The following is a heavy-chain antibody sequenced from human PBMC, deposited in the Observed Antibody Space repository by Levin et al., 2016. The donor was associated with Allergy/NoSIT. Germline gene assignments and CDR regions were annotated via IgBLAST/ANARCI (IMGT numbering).Heavy chain of an antibody. V-gene: IGHV4-59*01. J-gene: IGHJ5*02. D-gene: IGHD1-26*01. CDR1: GGSISSYY. Sequence: GSLRLSCTVSGGSISSYYWSWIRQPPGKGLEWIGYIYYSGSTNYNPSLKSRVTISVDTSKNQFSLKLSSVTAADMAVYYCGASGSYYGWFDPWGQGTLVTVSS. CDR2: IYYSGST. CDR3: GASGSYYGWFDP.